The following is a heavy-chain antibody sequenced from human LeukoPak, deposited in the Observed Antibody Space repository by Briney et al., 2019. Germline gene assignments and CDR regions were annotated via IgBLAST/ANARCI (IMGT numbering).Heavy chain of an antibody. D-gene: IGHD3-22*01. CDR3: ATFDYYDSSLPSY. J-gene: IGHJ4*02. CDR2: FDPEDGET. Sequence: ASVKVSCKVPGYTLTELSMHWVRQAPGKGLGWMGGFDPEDGETIYAQKFQGRVTMTEDTSTDTAYMELSSLRSEDTAVYYCATFDYYDSSLPSYWGQGTLVTVSS. CDR1: GYTLTELS. V-gene: IGHV1-24*01.